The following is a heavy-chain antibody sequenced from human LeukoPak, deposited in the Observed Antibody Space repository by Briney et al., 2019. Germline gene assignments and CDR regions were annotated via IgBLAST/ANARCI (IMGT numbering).Heavy chain of an antibody. Sequence: GGSLRLSCAASGFTFSSYDMHWVRQATGKGLEWVSAIGTAGDTYYPGSVKGRFTISRENAKNSLYLQMNSLRAGDTAVYYCARDRWDSSGYPTDWGQGTLVTVSS. V-gene: IGHV3-13*01. CDR3: ARDRWDSSGYPTD. D-gene: IGHD3-22*01. CDR2: IGTAGDT. CDR1: GFTFSSYD. J-gene: IGHJ4*02.